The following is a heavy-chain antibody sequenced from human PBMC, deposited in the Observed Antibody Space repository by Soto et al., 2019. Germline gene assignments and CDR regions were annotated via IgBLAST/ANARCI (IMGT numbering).Heavy chain of an antibody. V-gene: IGHV1-69*13. J-gene: IGHJ6*02. CDR3: ARAGNIVVVPAAILGDYYYYYGMDV. Sequence: GASVKVSCKASGGTFSSYAISWVRQAPGQGLEWMGGIIPIFGTANYAQKFQGRVTITADESTSTAYMELSSLRSKDTAVYYCARAGNIVVVPAAILGDYYYYYGMDVWGQGTTVTVSS. D-gene: IGHD2-2*01. CDR1: GGTFSSYA. CDR2: IIPIFGTA.